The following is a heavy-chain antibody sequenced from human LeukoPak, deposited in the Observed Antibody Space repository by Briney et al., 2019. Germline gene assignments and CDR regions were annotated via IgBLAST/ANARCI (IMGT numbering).Heavy chain of an antibody. CDR1: GGSISSYY. D-gene: IGHD3-3*01. V-gene: IGHV4-59*12. J-gene: IGHJ5*02. CDR2: IYYSGST. CDR3: AREGRKSHYDFWSGYLSGFDP. Sequence: SETLSLTCTVSGGSISSYYWSWIRQPPGKGLEWIGYIYYSGSTNYNPSLKSRVTISVDTSKNQFSLKLSSVTAADTAVYYCAREGRKSHYDFWSGYLSGFDPWGQGTLVTVSS.